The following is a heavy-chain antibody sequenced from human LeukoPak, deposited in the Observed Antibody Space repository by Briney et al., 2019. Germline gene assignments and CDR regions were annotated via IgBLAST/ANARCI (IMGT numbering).Heavy chain of an antibody. D-gene: IGHD4-17*01. CDR3: ARAGAAVTTHFDQ. Sequence: ASVKVSCKASGYTFTGYYMHWVRQAPGQGLEWMGWINPNSGGTNYAQKFQGRVTMTRDTSISTAYMELSRLRSDDTAVYYCARAGAAVTTHFDQWGQGTLVTVSS. CDR2: INPNSGGT. J-gene: IGHJ4*02. V-gene: IGHV1-2*02. CDR1: GYTFTGYY.